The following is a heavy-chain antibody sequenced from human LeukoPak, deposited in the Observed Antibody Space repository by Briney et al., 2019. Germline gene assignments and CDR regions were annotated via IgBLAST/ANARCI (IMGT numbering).Heavy chain of an antibody. V-gene: IGHV1-46*01. CDR3: GRGNGYSGMDV. CDR2: INPSGGST. D-gene: IGHD5-12*01. CDR1: GYTFTSYY. Sequence: SVKVSCKGSGYTFTSYYMHWVRQAPGQGGEWVGIINPSGGSTSYAQKFQGRVTMTRDTSTSTVYMELSSLRSEDTAVDYCGRGNGYSGMDVWGKGTPVTVSS. J-gene: IGHJ6*04.